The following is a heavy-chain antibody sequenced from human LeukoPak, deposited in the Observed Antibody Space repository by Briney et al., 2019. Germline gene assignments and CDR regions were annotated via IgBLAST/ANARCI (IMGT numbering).Heavy chain of an antibody. J-gene: IGHJ4*02. D-gene: IGHD4-17*01. V-gene: IGHV3-30-3*01. CDR2: ISYDGSNK. CDR1: GFTFSSYA. Sequence: GRSLRLSCAASGFTFSSYALHWVRQAPGKRLEWVAVISYDGSNKHYADSVKGRFTISRDNSKNTLFLQMNSLRAEDTAVYYCAGSETVTRSFDYWGQGTLVTVSS. CDR3: AGSETVTRSFDY.